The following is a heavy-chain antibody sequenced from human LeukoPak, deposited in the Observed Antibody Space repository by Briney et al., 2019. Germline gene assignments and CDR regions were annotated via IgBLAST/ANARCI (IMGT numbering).Heavy chain of an antibody. V-gene: IGHV4-31*03. J-gene: IGHJ3*02. CDR1: GGSISSGGYY. Sequence: SQTLSLTCTVSGGSISSGGYYWSWIRQHPGQGLEWIGYIYYSGSTYYNPSLKSRVTISVDTSKNQFSQKLSSVTAADTAVYYCARGVYDILTGYWYAFDIWGQGTMVTVSS. D-gene: IGHD3-9*01. CDR3: ARGVYDILTGYWYAFDI. CDR2: IYYSGST.